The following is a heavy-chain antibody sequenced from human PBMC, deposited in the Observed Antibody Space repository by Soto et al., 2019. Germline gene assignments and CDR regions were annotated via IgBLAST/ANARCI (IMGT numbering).Heavy chain of an antibody. Sequence: VQLVQSGAEVKKPGSSVKVSCKASGGTFSSYWMSWVRQAPGKGLEWVANIKQDGSEKYYVDSVKGRFTISRDNAKNSLYLQMNSLRAEDTAVYYCAGGRGLWLGYWGQGTLVTVSS. V-gene: IGHV3-7*04. D-gene: IGHD5-18*01. J-gene: IGHJ4*02. CDR2: IKQDGSEK. CDR3: AGGRGLWLGY. CDR1: GGTFSSYW.